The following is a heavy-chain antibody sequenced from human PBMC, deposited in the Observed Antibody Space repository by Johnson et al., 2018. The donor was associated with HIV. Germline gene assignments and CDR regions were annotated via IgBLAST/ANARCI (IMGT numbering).Heavy chain of an antibody. CDR3: ARPVDAFDI. V-gene: IGHV3-11*04. J-gene: IGHJ3*02. CDR1: EFTFSDYS. Sequence: QVQLVESGGGLVKPGGSLRLSCAASEFTFSDYSMNWIRQAPGKGLEWVSFISSSGSTIQYADSVKGRFTISRDNAKNALYLPMNSLSDEDTAVYYCARPVDAFDIWGQGTMVTVSS. CDR2: ISSSGSTI.